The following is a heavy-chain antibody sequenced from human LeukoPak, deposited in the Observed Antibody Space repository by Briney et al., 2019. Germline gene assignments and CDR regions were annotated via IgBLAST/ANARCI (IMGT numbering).Heavy chain of an antibody. CDR2: IYTSGST. D-gene: IGHD1-26*01. CDR3: ASNLSGSYSTFDI. Sequence: SETLSLTCTVSGGSISSGSYYWSWIRQPAGKGLEWIGRIYTSGSTNYNPSLKSRVTISVDTSKNQFSLKLSSVTAAGTAVYYCASNLSGSYSTFDIWGQGTMVTVSS. J-gene: IGHJ3*02. CDR1: GGSISSGSYY. V-gene: IGHV4-61*02.